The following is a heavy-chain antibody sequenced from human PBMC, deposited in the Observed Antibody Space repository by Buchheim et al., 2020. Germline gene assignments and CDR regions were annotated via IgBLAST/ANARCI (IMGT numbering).Heavy chain of an antibody. V-gene: IGHV3-30*18. J-gene: IGHJ6*02. Sequence: QAQLVESGGGVVQPGRSLRLSCVASGFDFNTYDVHWVRQAPGKGLEWVALISFDGDNKNYADSVKGRFTISRDNSKNTLYLQMNSLRAEDTAVYYCAKDLDVWGQGTT. CDR2: ISFDGDNK. CDR1: GFDFNTYD. CDR3: AKDLDV.